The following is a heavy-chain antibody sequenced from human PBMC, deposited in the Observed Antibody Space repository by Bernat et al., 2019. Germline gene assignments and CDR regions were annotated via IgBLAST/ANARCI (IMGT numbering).Heavy chain of an antibody. D-gene: IGHD6-19*01. CDR3: AKDAPRTSGWYYFDY. CDR2: ISAGGGST. V-gene: IGHV3-23*01. CDR1: GFTFSCYD. Sequence: EVQLLESGGGLVQPGGSLRLSCAASGFTFSCYDINWVRQAPGKGLEWVSGISAGGGSTHYADSVKGRFNISRDNSKNTLYLQMNSLRAEDTAIYYCAKDAPRTSGWYYFDYWGQGTLVTVSS. J-gene: IGHJ4*02.